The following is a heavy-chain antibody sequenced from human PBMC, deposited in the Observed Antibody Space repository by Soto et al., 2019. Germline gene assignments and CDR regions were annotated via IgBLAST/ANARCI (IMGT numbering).Heavy chain of an antibody. D-gene: IGHD2-2*01. CDR2: IYYSGST. CDR3: ARDQEHWRSTSCYGGAFDI. J-gene: IGHJ3*02. V-gene: IGHV4-31*03. CDR1: GGSISSGGYY. Sequence: QVQLQESGPGLVKPSQTLSLTCTVSGGSISSGGYYWSWIRQHPGKGLEWIGYIYYSGSTYYNPSLKSRVTISVDTSKNQFARKLSYVTAADTAVYYFARDQEHWRSTSCYGGAFDIWGRWTMVTVSS.